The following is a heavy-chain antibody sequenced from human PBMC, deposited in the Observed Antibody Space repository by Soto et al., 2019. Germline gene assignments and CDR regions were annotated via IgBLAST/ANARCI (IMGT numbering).Heavy chain of an antibody. CDR1: GGSIRGHC. D-gene: IGHD3-9*01. Sequence: SQTLRHPSTVAGGSIRGHCCSRIRQTQKKGLEWIGEINHSGSTNYNPSLKSRVTISVDTSKNQFSLKLSSVTAADTAVYYCARINYDILTGYPRVNYYYGMDVWVHGTTVTVSS. V-gene: IGHV4-34*01. CDR2: INHSGST. CDR3: ARINYDILTGYPRVNYYYGMDV. J-gene: IGHJ6*02.